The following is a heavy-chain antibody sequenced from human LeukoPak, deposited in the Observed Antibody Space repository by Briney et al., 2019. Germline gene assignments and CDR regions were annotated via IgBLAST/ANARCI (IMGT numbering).Heavy chain of an antibody. CDR1: GFTFTSSA. CDR2: IVVGSGNT. Sequence: GASVKVSCKASGFTFTSSAVQWVRQARGQRLEWIGWIVVGSGNTNYAQKFQGRVTITADESTSTAYMELSSLRSEDTAVYYGAIPYYYDSSGYIFDYWGQGTLVTVSS. CDR3: AIPYYYDSSGYIFDY. V-gene: IGHV1-58*01. D-gene: IGHD3-22*01. J-gene: IGHJ4*02.